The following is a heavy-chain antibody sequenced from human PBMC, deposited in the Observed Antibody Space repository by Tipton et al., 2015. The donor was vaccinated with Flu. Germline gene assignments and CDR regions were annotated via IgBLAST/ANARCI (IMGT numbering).Heavy chain of an antibody. CDR3: ARSYSSAYRFDY. CDR2: INTDGSST. CDR1: GFTFSSYW. D-gene: IGHD3-22*01. Sequence: GSLRLSCAASGFTFSSYWMHWVRQAPGKGLVWVSRINTDGSSTSYADSVKGRFTVSRDNAKNTLYLQMNSLRAEDTAVYYCARSYSSAYRFDYWGQGTLVTVSS. V-gene: IGHV3-74*01. J-gene: IGHJ4*02.